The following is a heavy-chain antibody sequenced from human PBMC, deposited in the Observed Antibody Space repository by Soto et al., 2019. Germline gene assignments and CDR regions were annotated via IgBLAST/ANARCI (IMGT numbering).Heavy chain of an antibody. Sequence: QVQLQQWGAGLLKPSETLSLTCAVYGGSFSGYYWSWIRQPPGKGLEWIGEINHSGSTNYNPSLKSRVTISVDTSKNQFSLKLSSVTAADTAVYYCARRSSGWYYMNYWGQGTLVTVSS. J-gene: IGHJ4*02. D-gene: IGHD6-19*01. CDR3: ARRSSGWYYMNY. V-gene: IGHV4-34*01. CDR2: INHSGST. CDR1: GGSFSGYY.